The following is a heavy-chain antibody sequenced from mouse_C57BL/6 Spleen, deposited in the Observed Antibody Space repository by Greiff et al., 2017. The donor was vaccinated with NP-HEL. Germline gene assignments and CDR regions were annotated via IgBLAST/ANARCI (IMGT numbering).Heavy chain of an antibody. V-gene: IGHV1-52*01. CDR1: GYTFTSYW. J-gene: IGHJ2*01. CDR3: ASQGYSNYFDY. Sequence: VQLQQPGAELVRPGSSVKLSCKASGYTFTSYWMPWVKQRPIQGLEWIGNIDPSDSETNYTQQFKDKATLTVDKSSSTAYMQLSSLTSEDFAVYYWASQGYSNYFDYWGQGTTLTVSS. D-gene: IGHD2-5*01. CDR2: IDPSDSET.